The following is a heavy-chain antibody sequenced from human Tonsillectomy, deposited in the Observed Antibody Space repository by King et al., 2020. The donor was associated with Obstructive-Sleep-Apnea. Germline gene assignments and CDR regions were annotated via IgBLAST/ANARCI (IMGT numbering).Heavy chain of an antibody. D-gene: IGHD6-25*01. CDR1: GFTLRSYV. V-gene: IGHV3-30*04. J-gene: IGHJ6*02. Sequence: VQLVESGGGVVQPGRSLRLSCAASGFTLRSYVMHWVRQAPGKGLEWVAVISYDGSNKYQADSVKGRFTISRDNSKNTLYLQINSLRTEDTAVYYCARDVSGYLYYYYYGMDVWGQGTTVTVSS. CDR3: ARDVSGYLYYYYYGMDV. CDR2: ISYDGSNK.